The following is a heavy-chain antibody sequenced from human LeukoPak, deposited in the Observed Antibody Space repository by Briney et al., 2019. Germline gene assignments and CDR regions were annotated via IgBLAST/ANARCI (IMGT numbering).Heavy chain of an antibody. Sequence: GESLKISCKGSGYSFTSYWIGWVRQMPGKGPEWMGTIYPGDSDTRYSPSFQGQVTISADKSISTAYLQWSSLKASDTAMYYCARVTYYYDSSGNAIWIFDPWGQGTLVTVSS. CDR3: ARVTYYYDSSGNAIWIFDP. CDR2: IYPGDSDT. V-gene: IGHV5-51*01. D-gene: IGHD3-22*01. CDR1: GYSFTSYW. J-gene: IGHJ5*02.